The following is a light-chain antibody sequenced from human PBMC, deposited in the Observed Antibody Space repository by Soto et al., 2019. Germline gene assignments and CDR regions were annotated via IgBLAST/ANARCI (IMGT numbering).Light chain of an antibody. CDR1: QSVYSSY. V-gene: IGKV3-20*01. CDR3: QQYGSSPAT. J-gene: IGKJ1*01. Sequence: EIVLTQSPGTLSLSPGERATLSCRASQSVYSSYLAWYQQKPGQAPRLPIYGASSRATGIPDTFSGTGSGTDFTLTISTMQPEDFAVYYCQQYGSSPATFGQGTKVDIK. CDR2: GAS.